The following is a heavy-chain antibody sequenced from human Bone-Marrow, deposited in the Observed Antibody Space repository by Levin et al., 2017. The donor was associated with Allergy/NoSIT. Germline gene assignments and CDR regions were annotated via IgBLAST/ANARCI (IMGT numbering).Heavy chain of an antibody. CDR3: ARQAVPAAMNGFDS. CDR1: GGSIGSGGYH. CDR2: IYYSGST. D-gene: IGHD2-2*01. J-gene: IGHJ5*01. Sequence: SETLSLTCTVSGGSIGSGGYHWSWIRQHPGKGLEWIGYIYYSGSTYYSPSLKSRVSMSADMSRNQVYLTMSSVTAADTAVYYCARQAVPAAMNGFDSWGQGTLVTVSS. V-gene: IGHV4-30-4*02.